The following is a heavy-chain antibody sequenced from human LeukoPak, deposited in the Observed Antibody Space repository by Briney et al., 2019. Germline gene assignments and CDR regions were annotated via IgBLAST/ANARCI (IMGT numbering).Heavy chain of an antibody. CDR3: ARVSTMVRGNYYYYMDV. CDR1: GGSISSYY. D-gene: IGHD3-10*01. CDR2: IYTSGST. V-gene: IGHV4-4*07. Sequence: SETLSLTCTVSGGSISSYYWSWIRQPAGKGLEWIGRIYTSGSTNYNPSLKSRVTMSVDTSKNQFSLKLSSVTAADTAVYYCARVSTMVRGNYYYYMDVWGKGTTVTVSS. J-gene: IGHJ6*03.